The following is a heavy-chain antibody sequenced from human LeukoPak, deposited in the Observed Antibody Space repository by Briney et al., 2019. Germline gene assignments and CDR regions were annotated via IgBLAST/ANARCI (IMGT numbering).Heavy chain of an antibody. D-gene: IGHD2-2*01. CDR2: ISSSGSNL. CDR3: ARSSDIVVVPAAIPYFDY. Sequence: PGGSLRLSCAAYGFTFSSYEMNWVRQAPGKGREGVSYISSSGSNLYYADDVRGRFTSYRDNAKNSLYLQMNSQRAEDTAVYYCARSSDIVVVPAAIPYFDYWGQGTLVTVSS. V-gene: IGHV3-48*03. J-gene: IGHJ4*02. CDR1: GFTFSSYE.